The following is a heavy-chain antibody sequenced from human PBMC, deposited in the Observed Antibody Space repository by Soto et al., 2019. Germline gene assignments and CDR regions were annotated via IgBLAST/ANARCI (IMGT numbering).Heavy chain of an antibody. V-gene: IGHV4-34*01. CDR3: ARIAGTWYFDL. CDR2: INHSGSS. CDR1: GGSFNGFY. Sequence: QVPLQQWGAGLLKPSETLSLTCAVHGGSFNGFYWSWIRQPPGKGLEWIGEINHSGSSNYNPPLRSRVTMSLDTSRNQFSLTLNSATAADTAVYHCARIAGTWYFDLWVRGTLVSGSS. D-gene: IGHD2-21*01. J-gene: IGHJ2*01.